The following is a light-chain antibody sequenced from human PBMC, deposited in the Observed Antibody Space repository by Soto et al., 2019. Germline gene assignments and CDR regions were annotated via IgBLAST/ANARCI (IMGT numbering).Light chain of an antibody. CDR3: QVWDSSSDHDVV. CDR1: KIGRKS. CDR2: DNS. Sequence: SYELTQPPSVSVAPGQTARITCGGNKIGRKSVHWYRLQPGQAPVLVVYDNSDRPSGIPERFSGSNSGNTATLTISRVDAGDEADYYCQVWDSSSDHDVVFGGGTKLTVL. V-gene: IGLV3-21*02. J-gene: IGLJ2*01.